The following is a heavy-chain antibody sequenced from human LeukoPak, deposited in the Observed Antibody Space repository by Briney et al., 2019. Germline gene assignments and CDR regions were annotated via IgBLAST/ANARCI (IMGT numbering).Heavy chain of an antibody. CDR3: ASSGFGRNFDY. J-gene: IGHJ4*02. D-gene: IGHD3-10*01. V-gene: IGHV3-48*01. CDR2: ISSSSSDI. Sequence: GGSLGLSCAASGFTFSSYSMNWVRQAPGKGLEWVSYISSSSSDIYYADSVKGRFTISRDNAKNSLYLQMNSLRVEDTAVYYCASSGFGRNFDYWGQGTLVTVSS. CDR1: GFTFSSYS.